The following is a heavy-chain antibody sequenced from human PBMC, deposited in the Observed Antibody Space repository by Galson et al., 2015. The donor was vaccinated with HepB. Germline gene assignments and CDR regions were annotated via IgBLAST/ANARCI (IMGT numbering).Heavy chain of an antibody. CDR2: IKSKTDGGTT. D-gene: IGHD3-16*02. V-gene: IGHV3-15*07. CDR1: GFTFSNAW. J-gene: IGHJ4*02. Sequence: SLRLSCAASGFTFSNAWMNWVRQAPGKGLEWVGRIKSKTDGGTTDYAAPVKGRFTISRDDSKNTLYLQMNSLKTEDTAVYYCTTSHYDYVWGSYRPDYWGQGTLVTVSS. CDR3: TTSHYDYVWGSYRPDY.